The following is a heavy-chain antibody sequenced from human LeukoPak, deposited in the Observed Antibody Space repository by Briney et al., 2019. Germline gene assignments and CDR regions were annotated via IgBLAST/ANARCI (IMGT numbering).Heavy chain of an antibody. CDR2: IYDSGST. Sequence: SETLSLTCTVSGGSISSYYWSWIRQPPGKGLEWLGYIYDSGSTNYNPSLKSRVTISVDTSKNQFSLKLSSVTAADTAVYYCARVGGTNYYYYGMDVWGQGTTVTVSS. J-gene: IGHJ6*02. D-gene: IGHD1-1*01. CDR1: GGSISSYY. CDR3: ARVGGTNYYYYGMDV. V-gene: IGHV4-59*01.